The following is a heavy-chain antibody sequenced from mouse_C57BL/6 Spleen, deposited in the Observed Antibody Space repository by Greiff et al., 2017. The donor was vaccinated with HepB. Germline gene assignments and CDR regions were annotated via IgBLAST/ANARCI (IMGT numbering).Heavy chain of an antibody. CDR2: IYPGSGNT. CDR1: GYTFTDYY. J-gene: IGHJ1*03. D-gene: IGHD2-3*01. V-gene: IGHV1-76*01. CDR3: AREAYDGYYERYFDV. Sequence: QVQLQQSGAELVRPGASVKLSCKASGYTFTDYYINWVKQRPGQGLEWIARIYPGSGNTYYNEKFKGKATLTAEKSSSTAYMQLSSLTSEDSAVYFCAREAYDGYYERYFDVWGTGTTVTVSS.